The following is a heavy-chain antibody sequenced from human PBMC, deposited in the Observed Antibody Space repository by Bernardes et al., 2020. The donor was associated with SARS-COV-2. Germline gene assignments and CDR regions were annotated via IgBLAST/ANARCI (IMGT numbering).Heavy chain of an antibody. CDR2: IYYSGST. Sequence: SETLSLTCTVSGGSISSYYWSWIRQPPGKGLEWIGYIYYSGSTNYNPSLKSRVTISVDTSKNQFSLKLSSVTAADTAVYYCARLLVGAPHFDYWGQGTLVTVSS. D-gene: IGHD1-26*01. CDR1: GGSISSYY. CDR3: ARLLVGAPHFDY. J-gene: IGHJ4*02. V-gene: IGHV4-59*01.